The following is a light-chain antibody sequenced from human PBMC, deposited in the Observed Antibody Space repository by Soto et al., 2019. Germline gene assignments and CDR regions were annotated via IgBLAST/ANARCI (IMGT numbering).Light chain of an antibody. Sequence: DIQMTQSPSSMSASVGDRVTITCRASQSISAYLNWYQQKPGKAPKLLIYAASSLQSGVPSGFSGSGSGTDFTLTISSLQPEDFATYYCQESYSTPSVTFGPGTKVHIK. CDR1: QSISAY. V-gene: IGKV1-39*01. CDR3: QESYSTPSVT. CDR2: AAS. J-gene: IGKJ3*01.